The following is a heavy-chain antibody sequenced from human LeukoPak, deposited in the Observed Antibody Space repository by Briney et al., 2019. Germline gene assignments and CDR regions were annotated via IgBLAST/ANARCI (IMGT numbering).Heavy chain of an antibody. V-gene: IGHV4-34*01. CDR1: GGSFSPYY. D-gene: IGHD2-21*02. J-gene: IGHJ4*02. CDR2: INHSGST. CDR3: ARGGFYCGGDCYVDY. Sequence: SETLSLTCAVYGGSFSPYYWSWIRRPPGKGLEWIVEINHSGSTNYNPSLKSRVTISVDTSKNQFSLRLSSVTAADTAVYHCARGGFYCGGDCYVDYWGQGTLVTVSS.